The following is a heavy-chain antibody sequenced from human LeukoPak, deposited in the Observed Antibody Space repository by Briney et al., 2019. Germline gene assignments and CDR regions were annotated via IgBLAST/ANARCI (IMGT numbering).Heavy chain of an antibody. D-gene: IGHD3-22*01. CDR2: TRNKARGYTT. CDR1: GVTLSDHH. CDR3: ARDGAEGDNSAFDI. V-gene: IGHV3-72*01. J-gene: IGHJ3*02. Sequence: GGSLRLSCAASGVTLSDHHMDWVRQAPGKGLEWVGRTRNKARGYTTEYAASVKGRFTISRDDSKTLVYLQMNSLKTEDTAVYFCARDGAEGDNSAFDILGQGTVVTVSS.